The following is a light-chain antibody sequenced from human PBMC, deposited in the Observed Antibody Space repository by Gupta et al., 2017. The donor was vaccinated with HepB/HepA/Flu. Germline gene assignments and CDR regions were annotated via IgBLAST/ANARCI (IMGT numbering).Light chain of an antibody. Sequence: DVVMTQSPLSLPVTLGQPASISCRSSQSLVSSDGNTYLTWFQQRPGQSPRRLFYKGSTRDSGVPDRFSGSGSDTDFTLKISWVEAEDVGVYYCRQDKHWPWTFGQGTKVEVK. CDR3: RQDKHWPWT. J-gene: IGKJ1*01. CDR2: KGS. V-gene: IGKV2-30*01. CDR1: QSLVSSDGNTY.